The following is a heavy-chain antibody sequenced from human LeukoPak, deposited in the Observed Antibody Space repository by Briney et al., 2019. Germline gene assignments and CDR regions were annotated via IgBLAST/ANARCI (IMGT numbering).Heavy chain of an antibody. J-gene: IGHJ4*02. Sequence: GGSLRLSCAPSGFTFSSYAMNWVRQAPGKGLEYVSAISSNGGSTYYANSVKGRSTISRDNAKNSLYLQMNSLRAEDTAVYYCSRGRGYSGSPYYFDYWGQGTLVTVSS. CDR3: SRGRGYSGSPYYFDY. V-gene: IGHV3-64*01. D-gene: IGHD1-26*01. CDR1: GFTFSSYA. CDR2: ISSNGGST.